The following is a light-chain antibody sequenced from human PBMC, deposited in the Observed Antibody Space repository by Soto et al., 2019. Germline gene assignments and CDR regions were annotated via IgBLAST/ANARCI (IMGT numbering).Light chain of an antibody. Sequence: DIQMTQSPSTLSASVGDRVIITCRASQRIGSWLAWYQQKPGKAPRLLIYKASNLQSGVPSRFSGSGSGTEFTLTISSLQPDDFATYYCQHYNSYSLTFGQGTRVEI. J-gene: IGKJ1*01. CDR2: KAS. CDR3: QHYNSYSLT. CDR1: QRIGSW. V-gene: IGKV1-5*03.